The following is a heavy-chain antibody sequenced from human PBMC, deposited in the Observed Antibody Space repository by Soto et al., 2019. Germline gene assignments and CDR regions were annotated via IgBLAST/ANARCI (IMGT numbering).Heavy chain of an antibody. V-gene: IGHV4-59*08. D-gene: IGHD3-3*01. Sequence: QVQLQESGPGLVKPSETLSLTCSVSGGSIGSYYWSWIRQPPGKGLEWIGYIYYSGSTNYNPSLKSRVTISVDTSKNQFSLKLSSVTAAETAVYYCARGGWRQIDYWGQGTLVTVSS. CDR2: IYYSGST. J-gene: IGHJ4*02. CDR1: GGSIGSYY. CDR3: ARGGWRQIDY.